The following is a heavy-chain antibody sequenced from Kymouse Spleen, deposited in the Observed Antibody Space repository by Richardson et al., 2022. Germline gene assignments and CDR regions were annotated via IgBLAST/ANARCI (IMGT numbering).Heavy chain of an antibody. V-gene: IGHV3-73*02. CDR2: IRSKANSYAT. CDR1: GFTFSGSA. D-gene: IGHD2-2*02. CDR3: TGQLPFDY. J-gene: IGHJ4*02. Sequence: EVQLVESGGGLVQPGGSLKLSCAASGFTFSGSAMHWVRQASGKGLEWVGRIRSKANSYATAYAASVKGRFTISRDDSKNTAYLQMNSLKTEDTAVYYCTGQLPFDYWGQGTLVTVSS.